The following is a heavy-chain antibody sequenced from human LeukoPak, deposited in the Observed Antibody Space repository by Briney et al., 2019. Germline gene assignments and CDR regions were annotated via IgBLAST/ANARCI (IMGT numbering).Heavy chain of an antibody. Sequence: PGGSLRLSCAASGFTFSSYGMHWVRQTPGKGLEWVAFVRYDGSNKYYADSVKGRFTISRDNSKNTLYLQMNSLRAEDTAVYYCAKALPPYCSSTSCYNFDYWGQGTLVTVSS. D-gene: IGHD2-2*02. CDR3: AKALPPYCSSTSCYNFDY. CDR1: GFTFSSYG. CDR2: VRYDGSNK. J-gene: IGHJ4*02. V-gene: IGHV3-30*02.